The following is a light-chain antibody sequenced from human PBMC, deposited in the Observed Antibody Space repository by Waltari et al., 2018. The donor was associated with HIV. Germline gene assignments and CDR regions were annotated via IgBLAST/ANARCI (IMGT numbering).Light chain of an antibody. CDR3: QQSYSKPRT. V-gene: IGKV1-39*01. CDR2: VST. CDR1: QNIGSY. J-gene: IGKJ1*01. Sequence: DIQMTQSPPSLTAAVGDRVNITCRASQNIGSYLNWYQLRPGHAPNVLIYVSTNLQTGVPSRFSGRGSGTDFTLTIADLQPEDFVFYFCQQSYSKPRTFGQGTK.